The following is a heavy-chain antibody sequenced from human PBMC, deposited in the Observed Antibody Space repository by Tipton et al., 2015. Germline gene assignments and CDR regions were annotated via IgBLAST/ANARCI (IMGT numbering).Heavy chain of an antibody. CDR2: IYYSGST. CDR1: GGSISSSIYY. CDR3: ARDHRLGAFDI. J-gene: IGHJ3*02. Sequence: TLSLTCTVSGGSISSSIYYWTWIRQPPGKGLEWMGYIYYSGSTNYNPSLKSRVTMSVDTSKNQFSLKLSSVTAADTAVYYCARDHRLGAFDIWGQGAMVTVSS. V-gene: IGHV4-61*01. D-gene: IGHD6-25*01.